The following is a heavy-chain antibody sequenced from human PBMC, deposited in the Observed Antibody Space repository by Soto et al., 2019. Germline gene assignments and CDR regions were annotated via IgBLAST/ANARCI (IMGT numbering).Heavy chain of an antibody. CDR3: ASGANYDSSGLFDY. Sequence: GESLKISCKGSGYSFTNSWIGWVRQMPGKGLEWMGIIYPGDSDTKYSPSFQGQVTISADKSISTAYLQWSSLKASDNAMYYCASGANYDSSGLFDYWRQGTLVTVCS. J-gene: IGHJ4*02. CDR1: GYSFTNSW. D-gene: IGHD3-22*01. CDR2: IYPGDSDT. V-gene: IGHV5-51*01.